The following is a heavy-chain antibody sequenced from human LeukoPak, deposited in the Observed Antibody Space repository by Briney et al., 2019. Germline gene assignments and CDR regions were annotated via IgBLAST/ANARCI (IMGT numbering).Heavy chain of an antibody. CDR1: GFTFSSHS. D-gene: IGHD2-8*01. J-gene: IGHJ3*02. V-gene: IGHV3-21*04. CDR3: ANKYGVWKTFEI. CDR2: ISSSSSSYI. Sequence: GGSLRLSCAASGFTFSSHSMNWVRQAPGKGLEWVSSISSSSSSYIYYADSVKGRFTISRDNAKNSLYLQMNSLRAEDTAVYYCANKYGVWKTFEIWGQGTMVTVSS.